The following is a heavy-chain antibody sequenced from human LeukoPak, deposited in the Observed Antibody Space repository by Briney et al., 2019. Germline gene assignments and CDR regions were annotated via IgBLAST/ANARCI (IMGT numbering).Heavy chain of an antibody. CDR2: IYTSGST. CDR3: ACTMVRGVMASAARDDDAFDI. D-gene: IGHD3-10*01. Sequence: SQTLSLTCTVSGGSISSGSYYWSWNRQPAGKGLEWIGRIYTSGSTNYNPSLKSRVTISVDTSKNQFSLKLSSVTAADTAVYYCACTMVRGVMASAARDDDAFDIWRQGTMVTVSS. CDR1: GGSISSGSYY. J-gene: IGHJ3*02. V-gene: IGHV4-61*02.